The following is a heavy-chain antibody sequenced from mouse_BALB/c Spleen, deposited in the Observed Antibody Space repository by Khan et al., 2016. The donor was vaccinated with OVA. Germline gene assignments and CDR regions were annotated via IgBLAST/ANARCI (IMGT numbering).Heavy chain of an antibody. J-gene: IGHJ2*01. Sequence: EVQLVESGGGLVQPGGSRKLSCAASGFTFSSYGMHWVRQAPEKGLEWVAYISGDSSTIYYADTVKGRFTISSDNPKNTLFLQMTSLMSDDTAMYYCATSYYYGYYFDYWGPGTTLTVSS. CDR3: ATSYYYGYYFDY. CDR1: GFTFSSYG. D-gene: IGHD1-1*01. V-gene: IGHV5-17*02. CDR2: ISGDSSTI.